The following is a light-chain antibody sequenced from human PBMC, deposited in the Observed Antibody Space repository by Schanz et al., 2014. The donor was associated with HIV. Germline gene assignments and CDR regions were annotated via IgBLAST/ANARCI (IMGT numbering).Light chain of an antibody. Sequence: EIVLTQSPSTLSLSPGERATLSCRATESVNNNYLAWYRQKPGQAPRLVIYGASTRATGIPDRFSGSGSGTDFTLTISSLEPEDFAVYYCQQRSNWPLFTFGPGTKVDIK. J-gene: IGKJ3*01. CDR3: QQRSNWPLFT. CDR1: ESVNNNY. V-gene: IGKV3D-20*02. CDR2: GAS.